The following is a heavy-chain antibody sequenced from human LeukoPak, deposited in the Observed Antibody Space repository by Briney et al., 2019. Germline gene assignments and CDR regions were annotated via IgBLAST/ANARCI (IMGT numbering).Heavy chain of an antibody. CDR3: ARGDDILTGYSYGGYGMDV. D-gene: IGHD3-9*01. CDR2: IIPIFGTA. CDR1: GGTFSRYA. Sequence: GASVKVSCKASGGTFSRYAINWVRQAPGQGLEWMGGIIPIFGTANYAQKFQGRVTITADESTSTAYMELSSLRSEDTAVYYCARGDDILTGYSYGGYGMDVWGQGTTVTVSS. J-gene: IGHJ6*02. V-gene: IGHV1-69*13.